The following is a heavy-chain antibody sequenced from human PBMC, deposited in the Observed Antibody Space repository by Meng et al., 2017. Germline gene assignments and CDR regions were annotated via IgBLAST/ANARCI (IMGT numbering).Heavy chain of an antibody. Sequence: ASVKVSCKASGYTFTSYGISWVRQAPGQGLEWMGWISAYNGNTNYAQKLQGRVTMTTDTSTSTAYMELRSLRAEDTAVYYCARDGPNSGYDPYYFDYWGQGTLVTVSS. J-gene: IGHJ4*02. CDR1: GYTFTSYG. V-gene: IGHV1-18*01. CDR3: ARDGPNSGYDPYYFDY. CDR2: ISAYNGNT. D-gene: IGHD5-12*01.